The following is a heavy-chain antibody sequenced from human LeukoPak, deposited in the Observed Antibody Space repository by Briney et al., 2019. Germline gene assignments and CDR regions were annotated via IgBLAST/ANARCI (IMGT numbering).Heavy chain of an antibody. Sequence: GRSLRLSCAASGFTFSSYGMHWVRQAPGKGLEWVAVISYGGSNKYYADSVKGRFTISRDNSKNTLYLQMNSLRAEDTAVYYCAKDAPFYDSSGYYQYFDYWGQGTLVTVSS. V-gene: IGHV3-30*18. CDR3: AKDAPFYDSSGYYQYFDY. CDR2: ISYGGSNK. CDR1: GFTFSSYG. D-gene: IGHD3-22*01. J-gene: IGHJ4*02.